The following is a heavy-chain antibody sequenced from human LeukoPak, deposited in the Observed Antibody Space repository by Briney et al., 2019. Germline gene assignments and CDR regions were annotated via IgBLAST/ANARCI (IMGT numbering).Heavy chain of an antibody. CDR1: GFTFSSYG. CDR3: ARDGDTAMVLVY. CDR2: ISGSGGST. J-gene: IGHJ4*02. D-gene: IGHD5-18*01. Sequence: GRSLRLSCAASGFTFSSYGMHWVRQAPGKGLEWVSGISGSGGSTYYADSVKGRFTISRDNSKNTLYLQMNSLRAEDTAVYYCARDGDTAMVLVYWGQGTLVTVSS. V-gene: IGHV3-23*01.